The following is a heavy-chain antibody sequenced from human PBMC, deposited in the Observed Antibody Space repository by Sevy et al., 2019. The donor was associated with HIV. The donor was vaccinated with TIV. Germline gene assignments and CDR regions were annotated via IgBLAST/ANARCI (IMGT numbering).Heavy chain of an antibody. Sequence: GGSLRLSCAASGFTFSSYGMHWVRQAPGKGLEWVAVIWYDGSNKYYADSVKGRFTISRDNSKNTLYLQMNSLRAEDTSVYYCARDMYSSGWYYYYYYMDVWGKGTTVTVSS. CDR1: GFTFSSYG. D-gene: IGHD6-19*01. CDR2: IWYDGSNK. V-gene: IGHV3-33*01. J-gene: IGHJ6*03. CDR3: ARDMYSSGWYYYYYYMDV.